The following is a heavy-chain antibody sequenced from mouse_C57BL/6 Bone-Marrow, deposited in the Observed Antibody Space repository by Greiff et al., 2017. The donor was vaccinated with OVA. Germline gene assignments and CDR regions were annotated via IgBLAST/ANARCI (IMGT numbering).Heavy chain of an antibody. CDR3: ARLGLNGYDWYFDV. Sequence: EVKLVESGPELVKPGASVKMSCKASGYTFTDYNMHWVKQSHGKSLEWIGYINPNNGGTSYNQKFKGKATLTVNKSSSTAYMELRSLTSEDSAVYYCARLGLNGYDWYFDVWGTGTTVTVSS. J-gene: IGHJ1*03. D-gene: IGHD2-2*01. CDR1: GYTFTDYN. CDR2: INPNNGGT. V-gene: IGHV1-22*01.